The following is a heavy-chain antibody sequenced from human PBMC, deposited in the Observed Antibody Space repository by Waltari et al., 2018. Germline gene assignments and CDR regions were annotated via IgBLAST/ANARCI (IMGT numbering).Heavy chain of an antibody. CDR1: GYSISSGYY. V-gene: IGHV4-38-2*01. J-gene: IGHJ4*02. CDR2: IYHSGST. CDR3: ARLTYYDFWSEMNYFDY. D-gene: IGHD3-3*01. Sequence: QVQLQESGPGLVKPSETLSLTCAVSGYSISSGYYWGWIRQPPRKGLEWIGSIYHSGSTYYNPSLKSRVTISVDTSKNQFSLKLSSVTAADTAVYYCARLTYYDFWSEMNYFDYWGQGTLVTVSS.